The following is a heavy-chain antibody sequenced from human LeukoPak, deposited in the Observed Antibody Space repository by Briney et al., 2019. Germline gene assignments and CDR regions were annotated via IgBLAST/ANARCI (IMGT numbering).Heavy chain of an antibody. CDR2: FDTKDGET. Sequence: ASVKLSCKVSGYTLTELSMHWVRQAPGKGLEWMGGFDTKDGETIYAHKFQGRVTMTKDTSTDTAYMELSSLRSEDTAVYYCATGSFGVVDAFDIWGQGTMVTVAS. J-gene: IGHJ3*02. D-gene: IGHD3-3*01. CDR3: ATGSFGVVDAFDI. V-gene: IGHV1-24*01. CDR1: GYTLTELS.